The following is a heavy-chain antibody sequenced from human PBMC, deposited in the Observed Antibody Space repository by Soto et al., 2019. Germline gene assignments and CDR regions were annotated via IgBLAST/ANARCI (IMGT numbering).Heavy chain of an antibody. CDR2: ISPYNGKT. CDR3: ARSMITFGGVIGDY. J-gene: IGHJ4*02. V-gene: IGHV1-18*01. CDR1: GYRFNTYG. Sequence: QVQLVQSGAEVKKPGASVKVSCKASGYRFNTYGIVWVRQAPGQGPEWMGWISPYNGKTNYAQKFQGRVTMTTDTSTTTASMELRSLTSDDTAVYFCARSMITFGGVIGDYWGQGTLVTVSS. D-gene: IGHD3-16*02.